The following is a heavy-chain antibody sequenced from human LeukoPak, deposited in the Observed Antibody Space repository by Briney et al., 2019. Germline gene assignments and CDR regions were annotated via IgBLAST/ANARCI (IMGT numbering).Heavy chain of an antibody. Sequence: GGTLRLSCAASGFTFSSYGMSWVRQAPGKGLEWVSAISGSGGRTDYADSVKGRFTISRDNSKNTLYLQMNSLRAEDTAVCYCARSGRDHIGGWEGGFDFWGQGTLVTVSS. CDR2: ISGSGGRT. D-gene: IGHD6-19*01. CDR3: ARSGRDHIGGWEGGFDF. J-gene: IGHJ4*02. V-gene: IGHV3-23*01. CDR1: GFTFSSYG.